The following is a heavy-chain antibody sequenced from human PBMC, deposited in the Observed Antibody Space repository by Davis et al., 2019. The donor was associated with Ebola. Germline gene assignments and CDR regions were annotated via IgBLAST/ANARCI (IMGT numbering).Heavy chain of an antibody. V-gene: IGHV3-23*01. D-gene: IGHD3-22*01. CDR3: AKVASTMIIWEGWFDP. Sequence: GESLKISCAASGFTFSSYAMSWVRQAPGKGLEWVSAISGSGGSTYYADSVKGRFTISRDNSKNTLYLQMNSLRAEDTAVYYCAKVASTMIIWEGWFDPWGQGTLVTVSS. J-gene: IGHJ5*02. CDR2: ISGSGGST. CDR1: GFTFSSYA.